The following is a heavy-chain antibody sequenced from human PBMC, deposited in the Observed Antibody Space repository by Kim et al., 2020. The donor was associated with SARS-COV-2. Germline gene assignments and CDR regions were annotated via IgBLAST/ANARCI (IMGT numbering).Heavy chain of an antibody. V-gene: IGHV3-11*04. CDR3: ARDSSLYYYDSSGYYPLDYGMDV. CDR1: GFTFSDYY. Sequence: GGSLRLSCAASGFTFSDYYMSCIRQAPGEGLEWVSSISSSGSTIYYADSVKGRFTISRDNAKNSLYLQMNSLRAEDTAVYYCARDSSLYYYDSSGYYPLDYGMDVWGQGTTVTVSS. CDR2: ISSSGSTI. D-gene: IGHD3-22*01. J-gene: IGHJ6*02.